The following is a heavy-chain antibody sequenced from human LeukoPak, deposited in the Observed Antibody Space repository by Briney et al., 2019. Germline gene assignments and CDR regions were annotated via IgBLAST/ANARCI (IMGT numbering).Heavy chain of an antibody. D-gene: IGHD2-21*01. Sequence: PSETLSLTCTVSGGSISSYYWSWIRQPAGKGLEWIGRIYTSGSTNYNPSLKSRVTMSVDTSKNQFSLKLSSVTAADTAVYYCARDLFLSGEGGFDPWGQGTLVTASS. CDR3: ARDLFLSGEGGFDP. J-gene: IGHJ5*02. CDR2: IYTSGST. V-gene: IGHV4-4*07. CDR1: GGSISSYY.